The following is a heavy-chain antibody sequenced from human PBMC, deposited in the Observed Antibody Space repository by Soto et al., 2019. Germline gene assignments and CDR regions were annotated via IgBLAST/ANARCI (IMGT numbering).Heavy chain of an antibody. V-gene: IGHV3-9*01. CDR3: AKGIMKLNSPYDYIWGEPPGAFDI. CDR1: GFTFDDYA. Sequence: EVQLVESGGGLVQPGRSLRLSCAASGFTFDDYAMHWVRQAPGKGLEWVSGIGWNRGSIGIADYVMGRFTISRDNAKNSLYLKMNCLRAENTALYYYAKGIMKLNSPYDYIWGEPPGAFDIWGQGIMVTVSS. CDR2: IGWNRGSI. J-gene: IGHJ3*02. D-gene: IGHD3-16*01.